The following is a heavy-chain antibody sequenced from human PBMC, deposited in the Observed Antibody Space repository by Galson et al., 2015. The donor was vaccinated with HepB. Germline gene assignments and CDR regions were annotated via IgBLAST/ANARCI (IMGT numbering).Heavy chain of an antibody. J-gene: IGHJ6*02. CDR1: GYTFTSYY. CDR3: ARDYYYGSGSSPPNYYYGMDV. D-gene: IGHD3-10*01. V-gene: IGHV1-46*04. Sequence: SVKVSCKASGYTFTSYYMHWVRQAPGQGLEWMGIINPSGGSTSYAQKLQGRVTMTRDTSTSTVYMELSSLRSEDTAVYYCARDYYYGSGSSPPNYYYGMDVWGQGTTVTVSS. CDR2: INPSGGST.